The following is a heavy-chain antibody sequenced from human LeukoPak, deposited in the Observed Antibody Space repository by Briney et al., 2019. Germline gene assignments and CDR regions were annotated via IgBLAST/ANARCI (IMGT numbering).Heavy chain of an antibody. CDR2: ISSSGSTI. D-gene: IGHD3-22*01. CDR3: ARSHQTSYYYDSSGYSGDYFDY. CDR1: GLTFSDYY. Sequence: GGPLRLSCAASGLTFSDYYMSWIRQAPGKGLEWVSYISSSGSTIYYADSVKGRFTISRDNAKNSLYLQMNSLRAEDTAVYYCARSHQTSYYYDSSGYSGDYFDYWGQGTLVTVSS. V-gene: IGHV3-11*01. J-gene: IGHJ4*02.